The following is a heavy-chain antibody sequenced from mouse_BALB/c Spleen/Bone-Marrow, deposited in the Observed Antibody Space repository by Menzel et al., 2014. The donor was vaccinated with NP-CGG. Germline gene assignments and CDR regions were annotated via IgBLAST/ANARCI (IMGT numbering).Heavy chain of an antibody. CDR2: ISDGGSYT. Sequence: EVMSVESGGGLVKPGGSLKLSCAASGFTFSDYYMYWVRQTPEKRLEWVATISDGGSYTYYPDSVKGRFTISRDNAKNNLYLQMSSLKSEDTAMYYCARGGGNYEGAWFAYWGQGTLVTVSA. D-gene: IGHD2-1*01. V-gene: IGHV5-4*02. CDR3: ARGGGNYEGAWFAY. J-gene: IGHJ3*01. CDR1: GFTFSDYY.